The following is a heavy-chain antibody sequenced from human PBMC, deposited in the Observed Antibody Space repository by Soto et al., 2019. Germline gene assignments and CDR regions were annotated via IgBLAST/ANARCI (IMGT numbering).Heavy chain of an antibody. CDR3: SRSLDS. V-gene: IGHV3-7*01. CDR2: INQDGSEK. Sequence: VGSLRLSCAASGFTFSTYWMDWVRQTPGKGLEWVANINQDGSEKNYVDSVKGRFTIYRDNAKNSLYLQMSSLTAEDSALYYCSRSLDSWGQGTLVTVSS. J-gene: IGHJ4*02. CDR1: GFTFSTYW.